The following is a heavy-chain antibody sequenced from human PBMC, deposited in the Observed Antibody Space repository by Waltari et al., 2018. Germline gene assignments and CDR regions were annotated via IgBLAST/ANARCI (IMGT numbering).Heavy chain of an antibody. V-gene: IGHV4-61*02. CDR3: ARGPLLSKVDY. J-gene: IGHJ4*02. CDR2: IYTSGST. Sequence: QVQLQESGPGLVKPSQTLSLTCTVSGGSIASGSYYWSWIRQPAGKGLEWIWRIYTSGSTNYNPSLKSRVTISVDTSKNQFSLNLSSVTAADTAVYYCARGPLLSKVDYWGQGTLVTVSS. D-gene: IGHD1-26*01. CDR1: GGSIASGSYY.